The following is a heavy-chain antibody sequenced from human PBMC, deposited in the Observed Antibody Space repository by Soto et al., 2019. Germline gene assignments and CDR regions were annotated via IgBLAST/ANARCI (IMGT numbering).Heavy chain of an antibody. CDR1: GGSIRSGGYY. V-gene: IGHV4-31*03. CDR2: IYYSGST. D-gene: IGHD3-16*01. Sequence: SETLSLTCSVSGGSIRSGGYYWSWIRQHPGKGLEWIGYIYYSGSTYYNPSLKSRLTISVDTSKNQFSLKLSSVTAADTAVYYCARGLGRRGGFDYWGQGTLVTVSS. CDR3: ARGLGRRGGFDY. J-gene: IGHJ4*02.